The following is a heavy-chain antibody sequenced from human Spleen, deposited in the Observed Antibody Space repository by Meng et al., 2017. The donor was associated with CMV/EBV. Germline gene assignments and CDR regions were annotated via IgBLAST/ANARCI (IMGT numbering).Heavy chain of an antibody. V-gene: IGHV4-59*01. Sequence: SETLSLTCAVYGGSFSDYYWSWIRQPPGKGLEWIGYIYYSGSTNYNPSLKSRVTISVDTSKNQFSLKLSSVTAADTAIYYCARDIGGWNYGRAFDYWGQGTLVTVSS. J-gene: IGHJ4*02. D-gene: IGHD1-7*01. CDR3: ARDIGGWNYGRAFDY. CDR1: GGSFSDYY. CDR2: IYYSGST.